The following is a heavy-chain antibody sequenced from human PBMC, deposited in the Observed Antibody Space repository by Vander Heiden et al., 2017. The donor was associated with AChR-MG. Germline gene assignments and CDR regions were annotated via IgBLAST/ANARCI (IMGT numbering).Heavy chain of an antibody. CDR2: INPNSGGT. CDR3: ASLQPRVATTPFDY. D-gene: IGHD5-12*01. V-gene: IGHV1-2*06. J-gene: IGHJ4*02. CDR1: GYTFTGHY. Sequence: QLQLVQSGAEVKTPGPSVKVSCKASGYTFTGHYMHWVRQAPGQGLEWMGRINPNSGGTNYAQKFQGRVTMTRDTSISTAYMELSRLRSDDTAVYYCASLQPRVATTPFDYWGQGTLVTVSS.